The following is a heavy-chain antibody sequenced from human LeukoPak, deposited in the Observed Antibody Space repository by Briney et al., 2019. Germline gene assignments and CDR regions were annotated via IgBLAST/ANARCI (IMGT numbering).Heavy chain of an antibody. CDR3: ARALWIAAAGIDY. V-gene: IGHV4-34*01. CDR1: GGSFSGYY. CDR2: INHSGST. J-gene: IGHJ4*02. Sequence: PSETLSLTCAVYGGSFSGYYWSWIRQPPGKGLEWIGEINHSGSTNYNPSLKSRVTISVDTSKNQFSLKLSSVTAADTAVCYCARALWIAAAGIDYWGQGTLVTVSS. D-gene: IGHD6-13*01.